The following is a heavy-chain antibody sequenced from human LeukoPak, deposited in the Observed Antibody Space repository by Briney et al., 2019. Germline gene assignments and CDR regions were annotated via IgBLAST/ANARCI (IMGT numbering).Heavy chain of an antibody. CDR1: GFTFTRHA. CDR2: IGGSGGTT. CDR3: ARMNYVSTGWGAPFDN. D-gene: IGHD1-7*01. Sequence: PGGSLRLSCAASGFTFTRHAMNWVRQAPGKGLEWVSTIGGSGGTTFYADSVKGRFTISRDNSKNTLYLQMNSLRAEDTAVYYCARMNYVSTGWGAPFDNWGQGTLVTVSS. V-gene: IGHV3-23*01. J-gene: IGHJ4*02.